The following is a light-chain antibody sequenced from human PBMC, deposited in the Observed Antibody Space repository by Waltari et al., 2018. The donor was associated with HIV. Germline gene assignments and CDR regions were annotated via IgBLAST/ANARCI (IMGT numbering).Light chain of an antibody. J-gene: IGKJ2*01. V-gene: IGKV3-15*01. Sequence: EIVMTQSPATLSVSPGERATLSCRASQSVSSNLAWHQQKPGQAPRLLMCGASTRATGIPARFSGSGSGTEFTLTISSLQSEDFAVYYCQQYNNWPRTFGQGTKLEIK. CDR3: QQYNNWPRT. CDR1: QSVSSN. CDR2: GAS.